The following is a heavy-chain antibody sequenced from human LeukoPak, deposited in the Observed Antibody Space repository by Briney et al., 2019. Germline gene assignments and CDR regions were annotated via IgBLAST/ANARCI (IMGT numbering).Heavy chain of an antibody. V-gene: IGHV3-9*01. J-gene: IGHJ4*02. CDR1: GFTFDDYA. D-gene: IGHD5-24*01. CDR2: ISWNSGSI. Sequence: GGSLRLSCAASGFTFDDYAMHWVRQAPGKGLEWVSGISWNSGSIGYADSVKGRFAISRDNAKNSLYLQMNSLRAEDTALYYCAKGREMATTYYFDYWGQGTLVTVSS. CDR3: AKGREMATTYYFDY.